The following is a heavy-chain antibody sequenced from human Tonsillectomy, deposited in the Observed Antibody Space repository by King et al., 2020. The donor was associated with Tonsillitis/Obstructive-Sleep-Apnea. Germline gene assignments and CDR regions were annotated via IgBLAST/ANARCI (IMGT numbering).Heavy chain of an antibody. J-gene: IGHJ4*02. D-gene: IGHD6-6*01. Sequence: QLVQSGAEVKKPGASVKVSCQASGYTFSSYAIHWVRQAPGQRLEWMGWINAGNGNTKYLQKFQGRVTITRDTSASTAYMELSSLRSEDTAVYYCARDKIMGQLTPFDYWGQGTLVTVSS. V-gene: IGHV1-3*01. CDR2: INAGNGNT. CDR1: GYTFSSYA. CDR3: ARDKIMGQLTPFDY.